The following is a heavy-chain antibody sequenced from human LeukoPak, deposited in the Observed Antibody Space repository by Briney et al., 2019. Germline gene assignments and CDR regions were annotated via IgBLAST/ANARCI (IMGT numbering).Heavy chain of an antibody. D-gene: IGHD6-6*01. CDR3: AREAPNYYYGMDV. J-gene: IGHJ6*02. CDR2: IYSGGST. V-gene: IGHV3-66*01. CDR1: GFTVSSNY. Sequence: PGGSLRLSCAASGFTVSSNYMSWVRQAPGKGLEWVSVIYSGGSTYYADSVKGRFTISRDNSKNTLYLQMNSLRAEDTAVYYCAREAPNYYYGMDVWGQGTPVTVSS.